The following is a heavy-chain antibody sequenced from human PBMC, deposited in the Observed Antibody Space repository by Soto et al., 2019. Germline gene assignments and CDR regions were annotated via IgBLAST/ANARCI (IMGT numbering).Heavy chain of an antibody. Sequence: GGSLRLSCAASGFTFSSYGMHWVRQAPGKXLEWVAVISYDGSNKYYADSVKGRFTISRDNSKNTLYLQMNSLRAEDTAVYYCAKPNYYGSGSSLYYFDYWGQGTLVTVFS. D-gene: IGHD3-10*01. CDR3: AKPNYYGSGSSLYYFDY. CDR2: ISYDGSNK. V-gene: IGHV3-30*18. J-gene: IGHJ4*02. CDR1: GFTFSSYG.